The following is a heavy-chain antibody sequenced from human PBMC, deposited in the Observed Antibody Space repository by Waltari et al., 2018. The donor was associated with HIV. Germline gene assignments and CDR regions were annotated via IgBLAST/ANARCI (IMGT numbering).Heavy chain of an antibody. CDR3: VRRGDCSGCRCWMGGAFDL. Sequence: QVELQESGPGLVEPSQSLSLNCSVSGASITKGGFFWGWVRQHPVRGLERIGYIYYYTGKTLFNPSRWGRVAMAVDTSKNHFSLTRDFVTVADSAVYTCVRRGDCSGCRCWMGGAFDLWGRGTAVIVSS. CDR1: GASITKGGFF. CDR2: IYYYTGKT. D-gene: IGHD2-15*01. V-gene: IGHV4-31*03. J-gene: IGHJ3*01.